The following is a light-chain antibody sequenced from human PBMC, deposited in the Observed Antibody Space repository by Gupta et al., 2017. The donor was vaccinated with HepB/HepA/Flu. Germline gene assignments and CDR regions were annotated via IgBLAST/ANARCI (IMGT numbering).Light chain of an antibody. CDR2: DTS. J-gene: IGKJ2*01. Sequence: EIVLTQSPATLSLSPGERATLSCRASQSVSNYLAWFQQKPGQAPRLLIYDTSNRATDIPARLTASGSGTDFTLTISSLEPEDCAVYYCQQRSNGPQTFGQGTKLEIK. CDR1: QSVSNY. CDR3: QQRSNGPQT. V-gene: IGKV3-11*01.